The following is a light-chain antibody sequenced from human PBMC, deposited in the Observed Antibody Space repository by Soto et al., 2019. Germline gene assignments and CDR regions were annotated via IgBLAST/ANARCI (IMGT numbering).Light chain of an antibody. CDR3: QQYNTYWYT. Sequence: DIQMTQSPSTVSAYVGDRVTITCRASQSIDNWLAWYQQKPGRAPQLLIYQASIVESGVPSRFSGSGSGTVFTLTISSLLPDDSAIYYCQQYNTYWYTFGRGTKVEI. CDR2: QAS. V-gene: IGKV1-5*03. CDR1: QSIDNW. J-gene: IGKJ2*01.